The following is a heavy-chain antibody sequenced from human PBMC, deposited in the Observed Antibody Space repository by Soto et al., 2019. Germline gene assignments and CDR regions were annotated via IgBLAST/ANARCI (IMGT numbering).Heavy chain of an antibody. D-gene: IGHD1-26*01. CDR3: ARDLSGSKIGSDS. CDR1: GGSISSYY. J-gene: IGHJ5*02. V-gene: IGHV4-59*01. Sequence: SETLSLTCTVSGGSISSYYWSWIRQPPGKGLEWIGYIYYSGSTNYNPSLKSRVTISVDTSKNQFSLKLSSVTAADTAVYYCARDLSGSKIGSDSWGQGTLVTV. CDR2: IYYSGST.